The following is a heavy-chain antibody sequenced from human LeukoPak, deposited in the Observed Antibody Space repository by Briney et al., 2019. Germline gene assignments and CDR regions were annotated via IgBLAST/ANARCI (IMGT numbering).Heavy chain of an antibody. Sequence: GGSLRLSCAASGFTFSSYAVTWVRQAPGKGLEWVSYISSSSSTIYYADSVKGRFTISRDNAKNSLYLQMNSLRDEDTAVYYCARDGVLLWFGELLRAHYFDYWGQGTLVTVSS. CDR1: GFTFSSYA. CDR3: ARDGVLLWFGELLRAHYFDY. CDR2: ISSSSSTI. V-gene: IGHV3-48*02. D-gene: IGHD3-10*01. J-gene: IGHJ4*02.